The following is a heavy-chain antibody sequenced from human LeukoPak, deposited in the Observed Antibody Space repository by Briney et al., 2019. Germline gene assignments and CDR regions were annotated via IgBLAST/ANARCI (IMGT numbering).Heavy chain of an antibody. CDR3: ARAKRYYYDSSGYYWDY. D-gene: IGHD3-22*01. CDR2: IIPIFGTA. CDR1: GGTFSSYA. J-gene: IGHJ4*02. Sequence: GASVKVSCTASGGTFSSYAISWVRQAPGQGLEWMGGIIPIFGTANYAQKFQGRVTITADESTSTAYMELSSLRSEDTAVYYCARAKRYYYDSSGYYWDYWGQGTLVTVSS. V-gene: IGHV1-69*13.